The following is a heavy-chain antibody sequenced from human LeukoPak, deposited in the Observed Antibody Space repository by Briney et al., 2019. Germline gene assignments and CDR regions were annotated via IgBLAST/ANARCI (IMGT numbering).Heavy chain of an antibody. CDR3: ASGRGPARSRGVLAATVFDY. CDR1: GGTFSSYA. D-gene: IGHD2-15*01. J-gene: IGHJ6*04. V-gene: IGHV1-69*01. CDR2: IIPIFGTA. Sequence: GASVKVSCKVSGGTFSSYAISWVRQAPGQGLEWMGGIIPIFGTADAAQRFQGRVTITADESTSTAYMELSSLRSEDTAVYYCASGRGPARSRGVLAATVFDYWGKGTTVTVSS.